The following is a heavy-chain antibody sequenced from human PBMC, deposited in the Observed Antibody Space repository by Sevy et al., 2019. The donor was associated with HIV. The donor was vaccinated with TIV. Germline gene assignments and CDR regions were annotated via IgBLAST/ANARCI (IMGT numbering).Heavy chain of an antibody. Sequence: GGSLRLSCAASGFTFSSYAMHWVRQAPGKGLEWVAVISYDGRNKYYADSVKGRFTISRDNSKNTLYLQMNSLRAEDTAVYYCARDRSDSSAYYYFAFDIWGQGTMVTVSS. CDR2: ISYDGRNK. V-gene: IGHV3-30*04. J-gene: IGHJ3*02. CDR1: GFTFSSYA. D-gene: IGHD3-22*01. CDR3: ARDRSDSSAYYYFAFDI.